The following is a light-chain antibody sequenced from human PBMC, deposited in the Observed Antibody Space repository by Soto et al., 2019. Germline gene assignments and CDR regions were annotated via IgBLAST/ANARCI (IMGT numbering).Light chain of an antibody. CDR2: STS. Sequence: QTVVTQEPSLTVSPGGTVTLTCASSTGAVTSGHYPNWIQQKPGQTPMELIHSTSTKHSWTPARFSGSLLGDKAALTLSGVQPEDEAEYFCLLYYAGVQVFGGGTKLTVL. CDR1: TGAVTSGHY. V-gene: IGLV7-43*01. J-gene: IGLJ3*02. CDR3: LLYYAGVQV.